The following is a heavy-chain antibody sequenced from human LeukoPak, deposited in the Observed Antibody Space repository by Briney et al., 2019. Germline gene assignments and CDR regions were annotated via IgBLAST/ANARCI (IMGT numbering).Heavy chain of an antibody. J-gene: IGHJ4*02. CDR1: GFTFSNYA. D-gene: IGHD3-22*01. Sequence: GGSLRLSCAASGFTFSNYATHWVRQAPGKGLKWVAIISYDGSNKYYADSVKGRFTISRDNSKNTLYLQMNSLRAEDTAVYYCARAGYDSRGYYPLFDYWGQGTLVTVSS. CDR2: ISYDGSNK. CDR3: ARAGYDSRGYYPLFDY. V-gene: IGHV3-30-3*01.